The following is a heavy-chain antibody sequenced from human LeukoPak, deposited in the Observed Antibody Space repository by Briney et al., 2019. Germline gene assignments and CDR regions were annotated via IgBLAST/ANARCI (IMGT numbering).Heavy chain of an antibody. CDR2: INHSGST. CDR1: GGSISSGDYY. Sequence: SQTLSLTCTVSGGSISSGDYYWSWIRQPPGKGLEWIGEINHSGSTNYNPSLKSRVTISVDTSKNQFSLKLSSVTAADTAVYYCARGGWLQLRGYFDYWGQGTLVTVSS. CDR3: ARGGWLQLRGYFDY. V-gene: IGHV4-30-4*08. D-gene: IGHD5-24*01. J-gene: IGHJ4*02.